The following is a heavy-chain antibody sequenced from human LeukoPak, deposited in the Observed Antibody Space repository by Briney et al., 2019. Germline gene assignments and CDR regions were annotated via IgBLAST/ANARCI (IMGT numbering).Heavy chain of an antibody. D-gene: IGHD1-1*01. CDR2: MGPSGGFT. CDR1: GYSSTTYC. V-gene: IGHV1-46*01. Sequence: GASVKVSCKASGYSSTTYCMHWVRQAPGQGLEWMGIMGPSGGFTTNAQKFQGRVTMTRDTSTSTVYMELSSLRSEDTAVYYCARGRSPAQLERDNFDYWGRGTLVTVSS. J-gene: IGHJ4*02. CDR3: ARGRSPAQLERDNFDY.